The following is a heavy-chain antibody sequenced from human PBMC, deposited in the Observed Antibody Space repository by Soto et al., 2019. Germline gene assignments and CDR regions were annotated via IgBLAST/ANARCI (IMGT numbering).Heavy chain of an antibody. CDR1: GFTFSSYG. CDR2: ISYDENNK. Sequence: QVQLVESGGGVVQPGRSLRLSCAASGFTFSSYGMNWVRQAPGKGLEWVAVISYDENNKYYADSEKGRFTISRDNSKNTFYLQMISLRAEDTAVYYCASDQWEYSSSWYRFDYWGQGTLVTVSS. CDR3: ASDQWEYSSSWYRFDY. J-gene: IGHJ4*02. D-gene: IGHD6-13*01. V-gene: IGHV3-30*03.